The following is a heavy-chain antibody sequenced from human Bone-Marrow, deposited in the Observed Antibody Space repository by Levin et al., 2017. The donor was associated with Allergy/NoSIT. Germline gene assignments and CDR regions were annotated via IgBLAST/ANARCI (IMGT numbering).Heavy chain of an antibody. Sequence: GGSLRLSCAASGVDVSSTYMSWVRQAPGKGLEWVSVIYSGGATYYADSVKGRFTISRDKSKNTLYLQMNSMRADDTGVYYCARDPNPGPLIHWGQGALVTVSS. CDR1: GVDVSSTY. CDR3: ARDPNPGPLIH. D-gene: IGHD2-21*01. V-gene: IGHV3-53*01. CDR2: IYSGGAT. J-gene: IGHJ4*02.